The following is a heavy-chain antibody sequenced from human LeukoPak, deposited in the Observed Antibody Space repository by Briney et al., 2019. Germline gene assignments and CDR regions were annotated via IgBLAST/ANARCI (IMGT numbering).Heavy chain of an antibody. CDR2: IIPIFGTA. CDR1: GGTFSSYA. D-gene: IGHD3-10*01. CDR3: ARAVGGDGSGSL. J-gene: IGHJ4*02. Sequence: GASVKVSFKSSGGTFSSYAISWVRQAPGQGLEWMGGIIPIFGTANYAQKFQGRVTITADESTSTAYMELRTLISDDTAVYYCARAVGGDGSGSLWGPGTLVTVSS. V-gene: IGHV1-69*13.